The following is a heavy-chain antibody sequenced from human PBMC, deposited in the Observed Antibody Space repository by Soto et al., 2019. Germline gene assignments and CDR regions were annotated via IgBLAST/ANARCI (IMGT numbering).Heavy chain of an antibody. J-gene: IGHJ4*02. V-gene: IGHV3-13*01. CDR3: ARARGLNCFDS. CDR1: GFTFSSYD. Sequence: GGSLRLSCAASGFTFSSYDMHWVRQATGKGLEWVSAIGTAGDTYYPGSVKGRFTISRENAKNSLYLQMNSLRAEDTAVYYCARARGLNCFDSWGQGTLVTVSS. CDR2: IGTAGDT. D-gene: IGHD3-10*01.